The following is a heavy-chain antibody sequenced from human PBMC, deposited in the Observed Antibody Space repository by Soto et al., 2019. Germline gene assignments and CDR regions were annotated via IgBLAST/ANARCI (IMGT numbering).Heavy chain of an antibody. CDR1: GGSLSSISYY. CDR3: ARTLGSKRGYYYGMDV. Sequence: SETLSLTCTVSGGSLSSISYYWGWIRQPPGKGLEWIGSIYYSGSTYYNPSLKSRVTISVDTSKNQFSLKLSSVTAADTAVYYCARTLGSKRGYYYGMDVWGQGTTVTVSS. D-gene: IGHD3-10*01. V-gene: IGHV4-39*01. CDR2: IYYSGST. J-gene: IGHJ6*02.